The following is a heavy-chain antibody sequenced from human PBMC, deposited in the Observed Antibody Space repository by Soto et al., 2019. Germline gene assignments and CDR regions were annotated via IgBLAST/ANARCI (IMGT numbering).Heavy chain of an antibody. V-gene: IGHV4-39*01. CDR2: IYYSGST. J-gene: IGHJ5*02. CDR1: GGSISSSSYY. CDR3: ARQGGWFDP. D-gene: IGHD3-16*01. Sequence: SETLSLTCTVSGGSISSSSYYWGWIRQPPGKGLEWIGSIYYSGSTYYNPSLKSRVTISVDTSKNQFSLKLSSVTAADTAVYYCARQGGWFDPWGQGTLVTVSS.